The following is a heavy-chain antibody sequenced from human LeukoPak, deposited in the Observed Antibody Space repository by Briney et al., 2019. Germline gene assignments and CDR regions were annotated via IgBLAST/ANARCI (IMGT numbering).Heavy chain of an antibody. Sequence: GGSLRLSCAASGFTLSNYDMNWVRQAPGKGLEWVSSISTSSRYIYYKDSVRGRFTISRDDAKNSLYLVMNSLRAEDTAVYYCARADCSSSTCYLRRSWFDPWGQGTLVTVSS. D-gene: IGHD2-2*01. CDR3: ARADCSSSTCYLRRSWFDP. J-gene: IGHJ5*02. CDR2: ISTSSRYI. CDR1: GFTLSNYD. V-gene: IGHV3-21*01.